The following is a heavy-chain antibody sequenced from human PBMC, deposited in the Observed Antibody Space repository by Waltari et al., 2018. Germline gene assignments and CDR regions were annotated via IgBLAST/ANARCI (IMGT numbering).Heavy chain of an antibody. V-gene: IGHV3-21*01. Sequence: EVQLVESGGGLVKPGGSLRLSCAASGFTFSSYSMNWVRQAPGKGLEWVSSISSSSSYIYYADSVKGRFTISRDNAKNSLYLQMNSLRAEDTAVYYCARGRRYSGYSDYWGQGTLVTVSS. CDR1: GFTFSSYS. D-gene: IGHD1-26*01. CDR2: ISSSSSYI. J-gene: IGHJ4*02. CDR3: ARGRRYSGYSDY.